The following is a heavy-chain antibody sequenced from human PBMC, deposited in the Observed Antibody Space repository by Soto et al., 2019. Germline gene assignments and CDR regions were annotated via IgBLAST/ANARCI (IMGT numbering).Heavy chain of an antibody. J-gene: IGHJ4*02. CDR1: GGTFSSYA. V-gene: IGHV1-69*01. CDR3: ARAGSGYYYDSSCYYVILDY. Sequence: QVQLVQSGAEVKKPGSSVKVSCTASGGTFSSYAISWFLQAPGQGLEWLGGVIPIFDTAHYAQKFQGRVPITADYSTSIAYMEPSSLRSEDTAVYYCARAGSGYYYDSSCYYVILDYWGQGTLVTVSS. D-gene: IGHD3-22*01. CDR2: VIPIFDTA.